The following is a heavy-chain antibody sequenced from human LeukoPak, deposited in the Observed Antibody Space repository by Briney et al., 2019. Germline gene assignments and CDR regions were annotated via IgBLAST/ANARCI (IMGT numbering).Heavy chain of an antibody. CDR3: ARGGLYGYDVFDY. D-gene: IGHD5-12*01. V-gene: IGHV3-48*03. J-gene: IGHJ4*02. CDR2: TSGSGRTM. CDR1: GFTFSSYE. Sequence: QTGGSLRLSCAASGFTFSSYEMNWVRQAPGKGLEWVSYTSGSGRTMSYADSVKGRFTISRDNAKNSLYLQMNSLRVEDTAVYHCARGGLYGYDVFDYWGQGTLVTVSS.